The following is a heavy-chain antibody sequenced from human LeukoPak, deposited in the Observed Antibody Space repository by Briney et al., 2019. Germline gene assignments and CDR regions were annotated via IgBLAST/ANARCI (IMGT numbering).Heavy chain of an antibody. V-gene: IGHV4-59*12. CDR2: IYYSGST. J-gene: IGHJ4*02. CDR3: ASRNEVGDTIGGYFDY. Sequence: SETLSLTCTVSGGSISSYYWSWIRQPPGKGLEWIGYIYYSGSTNYNPSLKSRVTISVDTSKNQFSLKLSSVTAADTAVYYCASRNEVGDTIGGYFDYWGQGTLVTVSS. CDR1: GGSISSYY. D-gene: IGHD1-26*01.